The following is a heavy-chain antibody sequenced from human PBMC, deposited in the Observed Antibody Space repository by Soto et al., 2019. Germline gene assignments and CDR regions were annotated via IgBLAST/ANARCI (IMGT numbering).Heavy chain of an antibody. CDR3: AGGWCERLGDGMDV. J-gene: IGHJ6*02. Sequence: SLTQPLTYTVSCAFISSYYCSWILQPPGKELQYIGYIYFSGSTNYNPSLNSRVTISDDKSTNEFLLTLNSVTGANTAVYYCAGGWCERLGDGMDVCGEGATVTV. V-gene: IGHV4-59*08. CDR2: IYFSGST. D-gene: IGHD1-26*01. CDR1: CAFISSYY.